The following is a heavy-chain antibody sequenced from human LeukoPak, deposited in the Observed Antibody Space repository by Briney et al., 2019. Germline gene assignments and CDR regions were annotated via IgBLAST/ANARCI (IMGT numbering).Heavy chain of an antibody. CDR2: IKQDGSEK. V-gene: IGHV3-7*01. CDR1: GFTFSSYW. Sequence: GGSLRLSCAASGFTFSSYWMSWVRRAPGKGLEWVANIKQDGSEKYYVDSVKGRFTISRDNAKNSLYLQMNSLRAEDTAVYYCARDPYYDSSGYYYYWGQGTLVTVSS. CDR3: ARDPYYDSSGYYYY. J-gene: IGHJ4*02. D-gene: IGHD3-22*01.